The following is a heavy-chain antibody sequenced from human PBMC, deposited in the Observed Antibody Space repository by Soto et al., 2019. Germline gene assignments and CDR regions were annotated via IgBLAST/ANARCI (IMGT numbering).Heavy chain of an antibody. V-gene: IGHV3-33*01. CDR2: IWADGTTK. CDR1: GFTLTTNG. J-gene: IGHJ4*02. D-gene: IGHD1-26*01. Sequence: QVQLVESGGGVVQPGRSLRLSCVASGFTLTTNGMHWVRQTPGKGLEWVAVIWADGTTKDYADSVKGRFTISRDSSTNTLYLQMNSLRDEDTAVYYCARYQGGSPFDYWGLGTLVTVSS. CDR3: ARYQGGSPFDY.